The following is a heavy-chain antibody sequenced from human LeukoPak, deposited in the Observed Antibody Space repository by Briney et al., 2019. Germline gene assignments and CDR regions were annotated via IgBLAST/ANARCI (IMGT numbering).Heavy chain of an antibody. CDR1: GFAFGSYW. V-gene: IGHV3-74*01. D-gene: IGHD3-22*01. Sequence: QPGGSLRLSCAASGFAFGSYWMHWVRQAPGKGLEGSSRMNNDGTDINYADSVKGRFTISRDNAKNTLYLQMNSLRAEDTAVYYCARVGYYDSSGYYAYLQHWGQGTLVTVSS. CDR2: MNNDGTDI. CDR3: ARVGYYDSSGYYAYLQH. J-gene: IGHJ1*01.